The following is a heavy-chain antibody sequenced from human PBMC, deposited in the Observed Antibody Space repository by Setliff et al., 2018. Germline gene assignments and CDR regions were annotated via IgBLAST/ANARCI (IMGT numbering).Heavy chain of an antibody. Sequence: GGSLRLSCTASGFTFGDYAMSWVRQAPEKGLEWVGFIRSKAYGGTTEYAASVKGRFTISRDDSKSIAYLQMNSLKTEDTAVYYCTRDLTDYDLHAFDIWGQGTMVTVSS. D-gene: IGHD3-16*01. CDR1: GFTFGDYA. V-gene: IGHV3-49*04. CDR3: TRDLTDYDLHAFDI. J-gene: IGHJ3*02. CDR2: IRSKAYGGTT.